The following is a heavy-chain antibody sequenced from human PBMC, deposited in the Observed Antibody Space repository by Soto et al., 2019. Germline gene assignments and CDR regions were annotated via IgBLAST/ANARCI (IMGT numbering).Heavy chain of an antibody. J-gene: IGHJ6*03. D-gene: IGHD4-17*01. CDR2: ISSSSSTI. V-gene: IGHV3-48*01. Sequence: GGSLRLSCAASGFTFSSYSMNWVRQAPGRGLEWVSYISSSSSTIYYADSVKGRFTISRDNAKNSLYLQMNSLRAEDTAVYYCARALDYGDHHYYYMDVCGKAPTVTVSS. CDR3: ARALDYGDHHYYYMDV. CDR1: GFTFSSYS.